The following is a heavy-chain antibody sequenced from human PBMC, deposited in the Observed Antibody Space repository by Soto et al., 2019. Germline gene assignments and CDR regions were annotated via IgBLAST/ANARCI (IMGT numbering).Heavy chain of an antibody. V-gene: IGHV3-30-3*01. Sequence: QVQLVESGGGVVQPGRSLILSCAASGFTFSNYAMNWVRQAPGKGLEWVALISYDGSDKYYADSVKGRFTISRDNFKKTLYLQMNSLRAEDTAVYYCARFSETFAFDFWGQGTLVTVSS. J-gene: IGHJ4*02. CDR1: GFTFSNYA. CDR3: ARFSETFAFDF. CDR2: ISYDGSDK.